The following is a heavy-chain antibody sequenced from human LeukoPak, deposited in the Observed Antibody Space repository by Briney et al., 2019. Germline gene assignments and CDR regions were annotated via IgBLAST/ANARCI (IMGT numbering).Heavy chain of an antibody. Sequence: ASVTVSRKAPAYIVTDYGVSWVRQAPGQGLQWVGWISGYNGNTNYAQKVQDRVTMTTETSTNTAYMELRSLRSDDTAVYYCARDGHCSSSSCSPFEYWGQGTLVTVSS. D-gene: IGHD2-2*01. CDR1: AYIVTDYG. V-gene: IGHV1-18*01. J-gene: IGHJ4*02. CDR3: ARDGHCSSSSCSPFEY. CDR2: ISGYNGNT.